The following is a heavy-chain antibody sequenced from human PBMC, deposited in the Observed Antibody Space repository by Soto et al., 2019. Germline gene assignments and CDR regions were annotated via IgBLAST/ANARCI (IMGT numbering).Heavy chain of an antibody. V-gene: IGHV5-10-1*01. D-gene: IGHD5-12*01. CDR3: ARLAMATRRGYYGMDV. CDR2: IDPSDSYT. CDR1: GYSFTSYW. J-gene: IGHJ6*02. Sequence: EVQLVQSGAEVKTPGESLRISCKGSGYSFTSYWISWVRQMPGKGLEWMGRIDPSDSYTNYSPSFQGHVTISADKSISTAYLQWSSLKASDTAMYYCARLAMATRRGYYGMDVWGQGTTVTVSS.